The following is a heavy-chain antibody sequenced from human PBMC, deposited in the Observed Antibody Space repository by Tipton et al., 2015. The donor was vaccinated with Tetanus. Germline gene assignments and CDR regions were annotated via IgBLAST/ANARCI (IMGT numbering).Heavy chain of an antibody. CDR2: IYYSGST. V-gene: IGHV4-39*01. D-gene: IGHD3-10*01. CDR3: GSPSSTPPLKSRAPIPGAPSKTLSPRRRGFGPAADTAVYYCASLVGYCSSTSCYTTP. CDR1: GGSISSSSYY. Sequence: TLSLTCTVSGGSISSSSYYWGWIRQPPGKGLEWIGSIYYSGSTYYNPSLKSRVTISVDTSKNQFSLKLSSVTAADTAVYYCGSPSSTPPLKSRAPIPGAPSKTLSPRRRGFGPAADTAVYYCASLVGYCSSTSCYTTPWGQGTLVTVSS. J-gene: IGHJ5*02.